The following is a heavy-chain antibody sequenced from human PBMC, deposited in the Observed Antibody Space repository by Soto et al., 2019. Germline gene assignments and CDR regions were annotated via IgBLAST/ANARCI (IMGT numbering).Heavy chain of an antibody. D-gene: IGHD5-18*01. CDR3: ARGGIQLWYPFDY. V-gene: IGHV3-11*05. CDR2: ISSSSSYT. J-gene: IGHJ4*02. CDR1: GFTFSDYY. Sequence: QVQLVESGGGLVKPGGSLRLSCAASGFTFSDYYMSWIRQAPGKGLEWVSYISSSSSYTNYADSVKGRFTISRDNAKNSLYRQMNSLRAEDTAVYYCARGGIQLWYPFDYWGQGTLVTVSS.